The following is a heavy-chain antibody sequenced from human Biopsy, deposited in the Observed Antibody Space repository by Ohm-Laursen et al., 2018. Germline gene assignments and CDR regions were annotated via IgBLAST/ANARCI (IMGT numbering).Heavy chain of an antibody. V-gene: IGHV4-59*11. Sequence: GTLSLTWSVSGGSFTGHYWTWIRQPPGKGLEWIGHISHTGYTSYKSSLKSRVTISLDTSRKHFSLRLTSLAAADTAVYYCARGSNEYGGLYFPHWGQGTLVTVSS. CDR1: GGSFTGHY. D-gene: IGHD4-23*01. CDR3: ARGSNEYGGLYFPH. CDR2: ISHTGYT. J-gene: IGHJ1*01.